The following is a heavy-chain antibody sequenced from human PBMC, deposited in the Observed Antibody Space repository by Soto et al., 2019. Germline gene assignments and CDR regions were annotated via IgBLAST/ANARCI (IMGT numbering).Heavy chain of an antibody. V-gene: IGHV3-7*01. D-gene: IGHD1-1*01. J-gene: IGHJ4*02. Sequence: GGSLRLSCAASGFTFSSYWMSWVRQAPGKGLEWVANIKQDGSEKYYVDSVKGRFTISRDNAKNSLYLQMNSLRAEDTAVYYCARVPGPPWNKFDYWGQGTLVTVSS. CDR1: GFTFSSYW. CDR2: IKQDGSEK. CDR3: ARVPGPPWNKFDY.